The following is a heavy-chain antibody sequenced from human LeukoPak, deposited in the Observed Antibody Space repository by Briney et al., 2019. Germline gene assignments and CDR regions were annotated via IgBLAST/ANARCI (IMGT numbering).Heavy chain of an antibody. D-gene: IGHD3-3*01. V-gene: IGHV1-8*01. J-gene: IGHJ4*02. CDR2: MNPNSGNT. Sequence: ASVKVSCKASGYTFTSYDINWVRQATGQGLEWMGWMNPNSGNTGYAQKFQGRVTMTRNTSISTAYMELSSLRSEATAVYYCARSPLYGFWSGYYSEGVDYWGQGTLVTVSS. CDR1: GYTFTSYD. CDR3: ARSPLYGFWSGYYSEGVDY.